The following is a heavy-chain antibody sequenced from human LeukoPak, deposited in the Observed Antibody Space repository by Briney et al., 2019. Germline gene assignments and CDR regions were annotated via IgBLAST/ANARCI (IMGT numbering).Heavy chain of an antibody. V-gene: IGHV1-8*01. J-gene: IGHJ4*02. CDR1: GYTFSSYT. Sequence: ASVKVSCKASGYTFSSYTMNWVRQATGQGLEWMGWMNPSSGKTGYAQKFQGRISMTRNTSISTAYMELSSLRSEDTAVYYCARETPSRYFDYWGQGTLVTVSS. CDR3: ARETPSRYFDY. D-gene: IGHD4-23*01. CDR2: MNPSSGKT.